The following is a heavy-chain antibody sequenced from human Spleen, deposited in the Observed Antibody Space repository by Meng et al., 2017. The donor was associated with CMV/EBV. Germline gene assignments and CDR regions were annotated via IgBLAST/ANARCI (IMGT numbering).Heavy chain of an antibody. CDR1: GGYIGSSNYY. J-gene: IGHJ6*02. CDR2: IYYTGTI. V-gene: IGHV4-39*07. Sequence: GSLRLSCSVSGGYIGSSNYYWDWIRQSPGKGLEWIGSIYYTGTIHHNPSLKSRVTISVDTSKNQFSLKLSSVTAADTAVYYCARDTPPDYYYGMGVWGQGTTVTVSS. CDR3: ARDTPPDYYYGMGV.